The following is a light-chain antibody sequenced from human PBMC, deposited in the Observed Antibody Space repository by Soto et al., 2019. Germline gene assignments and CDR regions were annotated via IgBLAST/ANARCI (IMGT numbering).Light chain of an antibody. CDR3: HQYYSYPKT. J-gene: IGKJ1*01. V-gene: IGKV1-5*03. CDR2: KAS. CDR1: ETIRSW. Sequence: DIQMTQSPSTLSGSVGDRVTITCRASETIRSWLAWYQQKPGKGPKLLIYKASSLESGVPSRFSGSGSGTEFTLTISSLQPDDFETYFCHQYYSYPKTFGQGTKVDIK.